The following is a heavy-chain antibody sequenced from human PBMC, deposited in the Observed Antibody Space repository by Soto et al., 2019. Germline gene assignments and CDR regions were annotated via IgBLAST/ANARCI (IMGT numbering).Heavy chain of an antibody. CDR1: GYTLTELS. D-gene: IGHD1-26*01. V-gene: IGHV1-24*01. CDR3: ETVMMGASPVFDY. J-gene: IGHJ4*02. CDR2: FDPEDGET. Sequence: ASVKVSCKVSGYTLTELSMHWVRQAPGKGLEWMGGFDPEDGETIYAQKFQGRVTMTEDTSTDTAYMELSSLRSEDTAVYYCETVMMGASPVFDYWGQGTLVTVSS.